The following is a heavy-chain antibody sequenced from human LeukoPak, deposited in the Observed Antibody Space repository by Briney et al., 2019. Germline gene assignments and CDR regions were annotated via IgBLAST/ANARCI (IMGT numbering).Heavy chain of an antibody. Sequence: GASVKVSCKASGGTFSSYAISWVRQAPGQGLEWMGGIIPIFGTANYGQKFQGRVTITTDESTSTAYMELSSLRSEDTAVYYCAWSYYYDSSGYPYYYYYYMDVWGKGTTVTVSS. CDR2: IIPIFGTA. V-gene: IGHV1-69*05. CDR3: AWSYYYDSSGYPYYYYYYMDV. D-gene: IGHD3-22*01. J-gene: IGHJ6*03. CDR1: GGTFSSYA.